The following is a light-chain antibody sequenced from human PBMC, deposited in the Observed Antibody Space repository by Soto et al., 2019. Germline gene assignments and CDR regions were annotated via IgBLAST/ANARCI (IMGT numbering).Light chain of an antibody. CDR2: DVD. CDR1: SGDVGAYNY. J-gene: IGLJ1*01. CDR3: CSYAGQYTFV. V-gene: IGLV2-11*01. Sequence: QSVLTQRRSVSGSPGQSVTFSCTGTSGDVGAYNYVSWYQHRPGNAPKLMIYDVDKRPSGVPDRFSGSKSGNTASLTISGLRTEDEADYYCCSYAGQYTFVFGTGTKVTVL.